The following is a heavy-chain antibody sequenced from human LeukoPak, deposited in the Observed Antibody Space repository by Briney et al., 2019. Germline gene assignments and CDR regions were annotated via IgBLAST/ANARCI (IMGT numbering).Heavy chain of an antibody. CDR1: GFTFSSYS. CDR2: ISSSSSYI. J-gene: IGHJ4*02. Sequence: GGSLRLSCAASGFTFSSYSMNWVRQAPGKGLEWVSSISSSSSYIYYADSVKGRFTISRDNAKNSLYLQMNSLRAEDTAVYYCARDPTLYSGSGSIEGYWGQGTLVTVSS. V-gene: IGHV3-21*01. CDR3: ARDPTLYSGSGSIEGY. D-gene: IGHD3-10*01.